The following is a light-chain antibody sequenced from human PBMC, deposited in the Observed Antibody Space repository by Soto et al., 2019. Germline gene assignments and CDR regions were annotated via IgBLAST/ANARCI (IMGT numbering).Light chain of an antibody. CDR3: SSDRSSSTC. Sequence: QSALTQPASASGSPEQSSTISCSGTSSDVGGYNYVSCYQQHPGKAPKLMIYDVSDRPSGVSNRFSGSKSGNTASLTISGFQAEDEADYYCSSDRSSSTCFGRRSKRIVL. CDR2: DVS. J-gene: IGLJ6*01. V-gene: IGLV2-14*01. CDR1: SSDVGGYNY.